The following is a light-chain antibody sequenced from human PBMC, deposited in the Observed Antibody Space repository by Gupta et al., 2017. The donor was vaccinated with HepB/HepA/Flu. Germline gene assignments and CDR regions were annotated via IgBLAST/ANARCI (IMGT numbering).Light chain of an antibody. CDR2: ATS. V-gene: IGKV1-16*02. CDR3: QQYDFYPWT. J-gene: IGKJ1*01. CDR1: QGISNF. Sequence: DMKMTQSSFSASVSVGDRVTITCRASQGISNFLYWFQQKPGKAPKTLIYATSNLQSGVPSKFSGSGSGTYFTLTISSLQPEDSATYYCQQYDFYPWTFGQGTKVEIK.